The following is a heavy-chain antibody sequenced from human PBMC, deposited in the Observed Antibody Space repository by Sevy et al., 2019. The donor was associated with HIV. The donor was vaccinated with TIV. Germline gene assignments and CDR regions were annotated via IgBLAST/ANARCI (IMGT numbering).Heavy chain of an antibody. CDR1: GFTLSSHG. J-gene: IGHJ6*02. D-gene: IGHD3-3*01. CDR2: IWYDGSHT. V-gene: IGHV3-33*01. Sequence: GGSLRLSCVASGFTLSSHGMHWVRQAPGKGLEWVALIWYDGSHTFYADSVKGRFTISRDNTKNTLYLQMNSLRAEDTAVYYCARTYDFWSTYYTGSYYYGMDVWGQGTTVNVSS. CDR3: ARTYDFWSTYYTGSYYYGMDV.